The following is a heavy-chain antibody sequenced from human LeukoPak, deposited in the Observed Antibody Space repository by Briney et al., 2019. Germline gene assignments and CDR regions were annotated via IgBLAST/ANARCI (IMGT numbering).Heavy chain of an antibody. CDR2: IYPGDSDT. J-gene: IGHJ5*02. CDR1: GYSFTSYW. D-gene: IGHD2-2*01. V-gene: IGHV5-51*01. Sequence: GESLEISCKGSGYSFTSYWIGWARQMPGKGLEWMGIIYPGDSDTRYSPSFQGQVTISADKSISTAYLQWSSLKASDTAMYYCARHKGGQLLIFDPWGQGTLVTVSS. CDR3: ARHKGGQLLIFDP.